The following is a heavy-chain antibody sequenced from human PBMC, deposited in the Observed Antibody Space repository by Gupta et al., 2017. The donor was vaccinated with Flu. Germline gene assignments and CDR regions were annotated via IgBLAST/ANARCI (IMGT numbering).Heavy chain of an antibody. CDR1: GGSISSGSYY. D-gene: IGHD6-13*01. CDR3: ARVRIAAAGTSLYNWFDP. Sequence: QVQLQESGPGLVKPSQTLSLTCTVSGGSISSGSYYWSWIRQPAGKGLEWIGRIYTSGSTNYNPSLKSRVTISVDTSKNQFSLKLSSVTAADTAVYYCARVRIAAAGTSLYNWFDPWGQGTLVTVSS. CDR2: IYTSGST. J-gene: IGHJ5*02. V-gene: IGHV4-61*02.